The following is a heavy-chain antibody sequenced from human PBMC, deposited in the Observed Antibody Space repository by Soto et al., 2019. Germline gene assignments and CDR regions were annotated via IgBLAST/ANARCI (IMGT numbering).Heavy chain of an antibody. V-gene: IGHV4-39*01. CDR3: ARAGGYGDDDAFDI. Sequence: SETLSLTCPFSGGSISSSSYYWGWIRQPPGKGLEWIGSIYYSGSTYYNPSLKSRVTISVDTSKNQFSLKLSSVTAADTAVYYCARAGGYGDDDAFDIWGQGTMVTVSS. CDR1: GGSISSSSYY. CDR2: IYYSGST. D-gene: IGHD4-17*01. J-gene: IGHJ3*02.